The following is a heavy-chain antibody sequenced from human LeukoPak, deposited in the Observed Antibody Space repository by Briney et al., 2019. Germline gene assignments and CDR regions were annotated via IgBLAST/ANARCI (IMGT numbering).Heavy chain of an antibody. CDR1: GASFSTYA. D-gene: IGHD5-12*01. Sequence: SVKVSCKASGASFSTYAVSWVRRVPGQGLEWMGRIIPIFGTTKYAQKFQGRVTITTDESTTTGYMELSSLESEDTAVYYCARGRNIAAPGGGDLDYWGQGTLVTVSS. J-gene: IGHJ4*02. CDR3: ARGRNIAAPGGGDLDY. CDR2: IIPIFGTT. V-gene: IGHV1-69*05.